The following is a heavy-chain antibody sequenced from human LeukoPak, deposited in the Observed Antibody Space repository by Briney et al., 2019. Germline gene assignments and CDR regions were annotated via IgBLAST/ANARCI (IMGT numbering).Heavy chain of an antibody. Sequence: GGSLRLSCAASGFTFDDYGMSWVRQAPGKGLEWVSGINWNGGSTGYADSVKGRFTISRDNAKNSLYLQMNSLRAEDTAVYYCARRTRVRYSYGRNWFDPWGQGTLVTVSS. CDR1: GFTFDDYG. J-gene: IGHJ5*02. D-gene: IGHD5-18*01. V-gene: IGHV3-20*04. CDR2: INWNGGST. CDR3: ARRTRVRYSYGRNWFDP.